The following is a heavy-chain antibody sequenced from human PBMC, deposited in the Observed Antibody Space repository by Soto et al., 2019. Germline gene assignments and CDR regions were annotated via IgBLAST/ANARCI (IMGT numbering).Heavy chain of an antibody. CDR2: IIPILDIP. J-gene: IGHJ2*01. D-gene: IGHD4-17*01. CDR1: GGPFSSYT. Sequence: SVKVSCKASGGPFSSYTISWVRQAPGQGLEWMGRIIPILDIPSYAQKFQGRVTITADKSTSTAYMELSSLRSEDTAVYYCARAPSATVTFWYFDLWGRGTLVTVSS. V-gene: IGHV1-69*02. CDR3: ARAPSATVTFWYFDL.